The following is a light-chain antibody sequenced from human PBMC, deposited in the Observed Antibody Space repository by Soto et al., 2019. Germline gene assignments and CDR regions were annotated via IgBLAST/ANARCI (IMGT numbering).Light chain of an antibody. CDR2: STQ. Sequence: DIQLTQYPSSLSASVGDTVTITCRASQDIGDYLAWYQQKPGKAPKSLRYSTQSLHFGVPSRFSGAGSETYFTLTITGLQPDDFATYYCQPYHGHPLIFGGGTQVEI. J-gene: IGKJ4*01. CDR1: QDIGDY. V-gene: IGKV1-16*01. CDR3: QPYHGHPLI.